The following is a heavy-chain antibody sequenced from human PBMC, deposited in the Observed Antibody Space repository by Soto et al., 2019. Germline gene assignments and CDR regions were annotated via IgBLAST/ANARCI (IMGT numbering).Heavy chain of an antibody. Sequence: QVQLVQSGAEVKKPGSSVKVSCTASGGTFSSYAISWVRQAPGQGLEWMGGIIPIFGTANYAQKFQGRVTITADESTSTAYMELSSLRSEDTAVYYCARVAYCGGDCYDFDYWGQGTLVTVSS. D-gene: IGHD2-21*02. J-gene: IGHJ4*02. CDR3: ARVAYCGGDCYDFDY. V-gene: IGHV1-69*01. CDR1: GGTFSSYA. CDR2: IIPIFGTA.